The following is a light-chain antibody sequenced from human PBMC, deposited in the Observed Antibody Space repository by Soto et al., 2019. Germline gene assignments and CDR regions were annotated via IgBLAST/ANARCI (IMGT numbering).Light chain of an antibody. Sequence: EIVLTQSPATLSLSPGERATLSCRGSQSVRSHLVWYQQKPGQAPRLLIYDVSSRATGIPDRFSGSGSGTDFTLTVSRLEPEDFAVYYCQQYGSSPETFGQGTKVDNK. V-gene: IGKV3-20*01. CDR2: DVS. CDR3: QQYGSSPET. CDR1: QSVRSH. J-gene: IGKJ1*01.